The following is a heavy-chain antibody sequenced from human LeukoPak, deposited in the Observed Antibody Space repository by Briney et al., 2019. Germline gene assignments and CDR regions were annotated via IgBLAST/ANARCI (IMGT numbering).Heavy chain of an antibody. D-gene: IGHD3-22*01. J-gene: IGHJ5*02. CDR2: IYPGDSDT. CDR1: GYSFTSYW. V-gene: IGHV5-51*01. Sequence: PGESLQISCKGSGYSFTSYWIGWVRQMPGKGLEWMGIIYPGDSDTRYSPSFQGQVTISADKSISTAYLQYGCVKVSDTSSPSCAKVKKGGYLLYHWGQGNVVTVSS. CDR3: AKVKKGGYLLYH.